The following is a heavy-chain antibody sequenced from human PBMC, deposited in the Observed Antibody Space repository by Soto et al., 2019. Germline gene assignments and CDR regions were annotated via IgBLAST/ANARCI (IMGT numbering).Heavy chain of an antibody. CDR2: IYYSGTT. D-gene: IGHD6-13*01. J-gene: IGHJ4*02. CDR3: ARARIVAAGTIVDY. V-gene: IGHV4-61*01. CDR1: GGPLSSGSYY. Sequence: SETLSLTCTVSGGPLSSGSYYWSWIRQSPGQGLEWIGYIYYSGTTKYNPSLKSRVSISVDTSKNQFSLRLTSLSAADTAVYFCARARIVAAGTIVDYWGQGTLVTVSS.